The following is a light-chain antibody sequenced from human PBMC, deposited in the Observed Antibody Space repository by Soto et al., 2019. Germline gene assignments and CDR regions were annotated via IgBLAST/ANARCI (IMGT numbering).Light chain of an antibody. V-gene: IGKV3-20*01. Sequence: EIVLTQSPGTLSLSPGEISTLSCRASQRFSSSYLARYQQKPGQAPRLLIYGASSRATDIPDGFRGSGSGTDFTLTISRLEPEELAVYYCQQYGSSPTFGQGTRLEIK. CDR1: QRFSSSY. CDR3: QQYGSSPT. CDR2: GAS. J-gene: IGKJ5*01.